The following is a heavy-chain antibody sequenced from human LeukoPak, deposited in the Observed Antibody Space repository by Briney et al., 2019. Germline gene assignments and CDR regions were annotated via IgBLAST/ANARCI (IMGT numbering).Heavy chain of an antibody. J-gene: IGHJ4*02. CDR2: ISSSGSTI. CDR3: ARGLVAATHRY. V-gene: IGHV3-48*03. D-gene: IGHD2-15*01. Sequence: GGSLRLSCAASGFTFSSYEMNWVRQAPGKGLEWVSYISSSGSTIYYADSVKGRFTISRDNAKNSLYLQMNSLRAGDTAVYYCARGLVAATHRYWGQGTLVTVSS. CDR1: GFTFSSYE.